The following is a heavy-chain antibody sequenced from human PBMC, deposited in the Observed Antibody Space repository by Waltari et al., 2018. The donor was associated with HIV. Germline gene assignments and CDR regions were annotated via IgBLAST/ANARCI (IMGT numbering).Heavy chain of an antibody. CDR1: GFTFSNFW. Sequence: EVQLVESGGGLVQPGGSLSPPCAASGFTFSNFWMSWVRQAPGKGLEWLANIKQDGSEKYYVDSVKGRFTISRDNAKNSLYLQMNSRRAEDTAVYYCASPSIRAGMDVWGQGTTVTVSS. J-gene: IGHJ6*02. CDR2: IKQDGSEK. CDR3: ASPSIRAGMDV. V-gene: IGHV3-7*01. D-gene: IGHD2-2*02.